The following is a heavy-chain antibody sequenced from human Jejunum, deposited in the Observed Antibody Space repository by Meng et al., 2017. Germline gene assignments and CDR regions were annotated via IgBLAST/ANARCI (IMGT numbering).Heavy chain of an antibody. V-gene: IGHV4-59*01. J-gene: IGHJ4*02. CDR2: MYYSRNI. D-gene: IGHD3-10*01. CDR3: ASGEGSYYYRY. Sequence: GSLRLSCTVSGGSISTYYGSWFRQPPGEGLEWIGYMYYSRNIDYNPSLKSRVTISLDTSKNQFSLKMRSVTAADTAVYYCASGEGSYYYRYWGQGTLVTVSS. CDR1: GGSISTYY.